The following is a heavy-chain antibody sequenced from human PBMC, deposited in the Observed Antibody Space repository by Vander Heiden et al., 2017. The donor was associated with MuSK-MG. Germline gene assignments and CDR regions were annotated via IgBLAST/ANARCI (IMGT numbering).Heavy chain of an antibody. Sequence: QVQLLQSGAAVKKPGAAVTVSCQAAGYTFTGCSTHWARQAQGQGLEWMGWINPNSGGTNYAQKFQGRVTMTRDTSISTAYMELSRLRSNDTAVYYCARGSYYYDSSGPKDCWGQGTLVTVSS. CDR3: ARGSYYYDSSGPKDC. V-gene: IGHV1-2*02. J-gene: IGHJ4*02. D-gene: IGHD3-22*01. CDR1: GYTFTGCS. CDR2: INPNSGGT.